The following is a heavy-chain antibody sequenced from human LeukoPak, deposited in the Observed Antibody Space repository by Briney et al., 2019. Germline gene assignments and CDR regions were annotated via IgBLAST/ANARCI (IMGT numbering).Heavy chain of an antibody. CDR2: IHDSGST. D-gene: IGHD6-19*01. V-gene: IGHV4-39*01. CDR1: GGSISSGNYY. CDR3: ARARYNSGRGEYYFDY. Sequence: SSETLSLTCTVSGGSISSGNYYWGWIRQPPGQGLEWIGAIHDSGSTDYYPSLKSRVTISVDTSKTQFSLKLTSVTAADTAVYYCARARYNSGRGEYYFDYWGQGTLVTVSS. J-gene: IGHJ4*02.